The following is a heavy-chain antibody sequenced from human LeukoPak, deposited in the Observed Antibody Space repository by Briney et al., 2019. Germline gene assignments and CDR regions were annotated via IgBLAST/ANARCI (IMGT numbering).Heavy chain of an antibody. V-gene: IGHV1-18*04. CDR1: GYTFTSNY. Sequence: GASVKLSCKSSGYTFTSNYMHWVRQAHGQGLELMGWISAYNGNTHYAQKLQGKVTMTTDTSTSTAYMELRSLRSDDTAVYYCAREGLDRVGFDYWGQGTRVTGPS. CDR3: AREGLDRVGFDY. J-gene: IGHJ4*02. D-gene: IGHD3-22*01. CDR2: ISAYNGNT.